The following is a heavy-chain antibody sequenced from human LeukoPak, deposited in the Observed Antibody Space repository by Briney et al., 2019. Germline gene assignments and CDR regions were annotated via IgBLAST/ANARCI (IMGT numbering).Heavy chain of an antibody. CDR3: ARDEAAAGTSGWFDP. Sequence: ASVKVSCKASGHTFTSYGISWVRQAPGQGLEWMGWISAYNGNTNYAQKLQGRVTMTTDTSTSTAYMELRSLRSDDTAVYYCARDEAAAGTSGWFDPWGQGTLVTVSS. J-gene: IGHJ5*02. D-gene: IGHD6-13*01. V-gene: IGHV1-18*01. CDR2: ISAYNGNT. CDR1: GHTFTSYG.